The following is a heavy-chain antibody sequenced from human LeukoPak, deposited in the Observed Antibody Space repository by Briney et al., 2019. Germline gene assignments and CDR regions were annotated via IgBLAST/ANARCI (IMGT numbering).Heavy chain of an antibody. CDR1: GGSMSGYF. CDR2: IYYSGST. D-gene: IGHD1-14*01. Sequence: SETLSLTCTVSGGSMSGYFWSWIRQPPGKGLEWIGYIYYSGSTNYNPSLTSRVTISVDTSKNQFSLTLSSVTAADTARCCCARSHRCTEYFHHWRRGGLAT. CDR3: ARSHRCTEYFHH. V-gene: IGHV4-59*08. J-gene: IGHJ1*01.